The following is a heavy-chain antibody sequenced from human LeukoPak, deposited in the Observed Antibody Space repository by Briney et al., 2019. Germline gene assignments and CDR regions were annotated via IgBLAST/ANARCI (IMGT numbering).Heavy chain of an antibody. Sequence: SGPTLVKPTQTLTLTCTFSGFSLSTSGVGVGWIRQPPGKALEWLALIYWNDDKRYSPSLKSRLTITKDTSKNQVVLTMTNMDPVDTATYYCAHRPSPHRILEWFILDYWGQGTLVTVSS. D-gene: IGHD3-3*01. V-gene: IGHV2-5*01. J-gene: IGHJ4*02. CDR1: GFSLSTSGVG. CDR2: IYWNDDK. CDR3: AHRPSPHRILEWFILDY.